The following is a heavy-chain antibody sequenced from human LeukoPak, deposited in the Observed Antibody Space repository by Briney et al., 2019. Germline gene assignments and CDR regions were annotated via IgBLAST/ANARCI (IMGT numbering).Heavy chain of an antibody. CDR1: GGTFSSYG. Sequence: VRVSCKASGGTFSSYGMSWVRQAPGQGLEWMGGIIGSVGTANYAEKVKGRVTITRDKAKSTDYMEMSRMRAEDTDVYYGARSILKVGAKMGPKPTWFDPWGQGTLVTVSS. CDR2: IIGSVGTA. D-gene: IGHD1-26*01. J-gene: IGHJ5*02. CDR3: ARSILKVGAKMGPKPTWFDP. V-gene: IGHV1-69*05.